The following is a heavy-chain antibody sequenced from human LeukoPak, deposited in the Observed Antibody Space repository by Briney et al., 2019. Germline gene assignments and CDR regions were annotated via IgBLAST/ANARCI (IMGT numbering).Heavy chain of an antibody. CDR2: IIPILGIA. CDR1: GGTFSSYA. D-gene: IGHD2-2*02. CDR3: AREQDIVVVLAAISHFDY. Sequence: VASVKVSCKASGGTFSSYAISWVRQAPGQGLEWMGRIIPILGIANYAQKFQGRVTITADKSTSTAYMELSSLRSEDTAVYYCAREQDIVVVLAAISHFDYWGQGTLVTVSS. J-gene: IGHJ4*02. V-gene: IGHV1-69*04.